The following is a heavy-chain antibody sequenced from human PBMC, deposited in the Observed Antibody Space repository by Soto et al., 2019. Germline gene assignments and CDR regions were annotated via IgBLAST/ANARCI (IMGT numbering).Heavy chain of an antibody. CDR2: IIPIFGTA. V-gene: IGHV1-69*06. CDR3: ATSAAAAGTGGPNFDD. J-gene: IGHJ4*02. D-gene: IGHD6-13*01. CDR1: GGTFSSYA. Sequence: SVKVSCKASGGTFSSYAISWVRQAPGQGLEWMGGIIPIFGTANYAQKFQGRVTITGDTSASTAYMELSSLRSEDTAVYYCATSAAAAGTGGPNFDDWGKGTLVTVSS.